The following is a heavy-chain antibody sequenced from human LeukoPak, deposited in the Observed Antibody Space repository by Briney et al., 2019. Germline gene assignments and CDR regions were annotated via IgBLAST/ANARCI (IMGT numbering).Heavy chain of an antibody. CDR2: IKEDGSAQ. V-gene: IGHV3-7*01. CDR1: GFTFNGYW. CDR3: ATSSNAPGNH. D-gene: IGHD2-2*01. Sequence: GGSLRLSCAASGFTFNGYWMSWVRQAPGKGLEWVANIKEDGSAQYYEGSVKGRFTISRDNAKDSLNLQMNSLRAEDTAVYYCATSSNAPGNHWGQGTLVTVPS. J-gene: IGHJ5*02.